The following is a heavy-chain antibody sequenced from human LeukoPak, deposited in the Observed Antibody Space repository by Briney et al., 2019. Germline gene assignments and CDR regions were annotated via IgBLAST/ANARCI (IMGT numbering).Heavy chain of an antibody. CDR1: GGSFSGYY. CDR2: INHSGSA. J-gene: IGHJ4*02. CDR3: ASTRGVSDY. Sequence: KPSETLSLTCAVYGGSFSGYYWSWIRQPPGKGLEWIGEINHSGSANYNPSLKSRVTISVDTSKNQFSLKLSSVTAADTAVYYCASTRGVSDYWGQGTLVTVSS. V-gene: IGHV4-34*01. D-gene: IGHD3-10*01.